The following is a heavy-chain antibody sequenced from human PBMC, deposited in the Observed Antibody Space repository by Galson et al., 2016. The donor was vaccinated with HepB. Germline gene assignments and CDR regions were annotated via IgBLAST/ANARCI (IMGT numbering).Heavy chain of an antibody. Sequence: SLRLSCAASGFTFNTYDMHWVRQTTGEGLEWVSGIGTAGDTYYPGSVKGRFTISRENAKNSLYLQMNSLRVGDSAVYYCARGRRYGFGNGDYGVYYFNFWGQGTLVTVSS. D-gene: IGHD4-17*01. CDR3: ARGRRYGFGNGDYGVYYFNF. CDR1: GFTFNTYD. J-gene: IGHJ4*02. V-gene: IGHV3-13*01. CDR2: IGTAGDT.